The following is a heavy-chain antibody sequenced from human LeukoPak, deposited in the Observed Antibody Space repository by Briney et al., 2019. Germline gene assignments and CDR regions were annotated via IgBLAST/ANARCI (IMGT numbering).Heavy chain of an antibody. CDR2: ISYSGST. D-gene: IGHD3-3*01. V-gene: IGHV4-30-4*08. Sequence: PSQTLSLTCTVSGGSISSGDYYWSWIRQPPGKGLEWIGYISYSGSTYYNPSLRSRITISVDTSKNQFSLRLTSVTAADTAVYYCARDLSGPNYYYYYVDVWGKGTTVTVSS. CDR3: ARDLSGPNYYYYYVDV. J-gene: IGHJ6*03. CDR1: GGSISSGDYY.